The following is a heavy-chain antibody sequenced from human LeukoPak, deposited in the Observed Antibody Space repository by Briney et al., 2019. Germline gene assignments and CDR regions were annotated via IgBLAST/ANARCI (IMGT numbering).Heavy chain of an antibody. CDR1: GGSMTSHY. V-gene: IGHV4-59*11. CDR3: ARNPGNTLDY. Sequence: PSETLSLTCSVSGGSMTSHYWTWIRQPPGKGLEWIGYAFYSGTTNYNPSLKSRVTISVDTSKKQFSLKLNSVTAADTAVYYCARNPGNTLDYWGQGTLVSVSS. CDR2: AFYSGTT. J-gene: IGHJ4*02. D-gene: IGHD1-14*01.